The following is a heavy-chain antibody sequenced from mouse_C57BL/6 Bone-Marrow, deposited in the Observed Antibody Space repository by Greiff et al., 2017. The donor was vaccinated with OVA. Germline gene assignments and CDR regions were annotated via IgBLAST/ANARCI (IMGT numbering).Heavy chain of an antibody. CDR1: GYTFTDYN. D-gene: IGHD1-1*01. V-gene: IGHV1-22*01. CDR2: INPNNGGT. Sequence: EVQLQQSGPELVKPGASVKMSCKASGYTFTDYNMHWVKQSHGKSLEWIGYINPNNGGTSYNQKFKGKATLTVNKSSSTAYMELRSLTSEDSAVYYCARFPDYYGSSLAWFAYWGQGTLVTVSA. CDR3: ARFPDYYGSSLAWFAY. J-gene: IGHJ3*01.